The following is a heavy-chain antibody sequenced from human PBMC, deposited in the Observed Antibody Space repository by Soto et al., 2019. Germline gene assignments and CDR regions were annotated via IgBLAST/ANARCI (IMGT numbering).Heavy chain of an antibody. CDR3: ARGDYDILIGYFGYYYYDGMDV. Sequence: SETLSLTCAVYGGSFSGYYWSWIRQPPGKGLEWIGEINHSGSTNYNPSLKSRVTISVDTSKNQFSLKLSSVTAADTAVYYCARGDYDILIGYFGYYYYDGMDVWSQGTTVTVSS. V-gene: IGHV4-34*01. J-gene: IGHJ6*02. D-gene: IGHD3-9*01. CDR1: GGSFSGYY. CDR2: INHSGST.